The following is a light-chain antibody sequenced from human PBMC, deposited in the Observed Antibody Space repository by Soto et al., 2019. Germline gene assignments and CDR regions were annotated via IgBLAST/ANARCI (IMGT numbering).Light chain of an antibody. V-gene: IGKV3-20*01. Sequence: VLRQSPGTLSLSPGERATLSCRANQNLGDGRLAWYQQKPGQPPTLLIYDASTRATGIPDRFSDSGSGTDFTLTISRLEPEDFAVYYCQEHASIFGQGTRLEIK. CDR1: QNLGDGR. J-gene: IGKJ5*01. CDR2: DAS. CDR3: QEHASI.